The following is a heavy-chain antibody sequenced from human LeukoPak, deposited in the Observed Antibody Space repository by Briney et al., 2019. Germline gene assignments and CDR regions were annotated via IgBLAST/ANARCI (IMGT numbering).Heavy chain of an antibody. V-gene: IGHV3-74*03. CDR2: ISPDGSTT. CDR3: ARTEYPRYYFDY. D-gene: IGHD2/OR15-2a*01. J-gene: IGHJ4*02. CDR1: GFTFSRYW. Sequence: PGGSLRLSCAASGFTFSRYWMHWVRQAPGKGLMWVSRISPDGSTTLYADSVKGRFTISRDNAKNTLYLQMNSLGAEDTAVYYCARTEYPRYYFDYWGQGTLVTVSS.